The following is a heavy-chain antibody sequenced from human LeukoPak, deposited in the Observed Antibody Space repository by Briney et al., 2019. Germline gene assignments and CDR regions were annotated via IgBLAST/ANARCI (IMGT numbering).Heavy chain of an antibody. J-gene: IGHJ4*02. CDR2: IYYTGST. CDR1: GASISSGGYS. Sequence: SQTLSRTCTVSGASISSGGYSWSWVRQHPGKGLEWIGCIYYTGSTYYNPSLERRVTTSVATSKNQFSLKVSSVTAADTAVYFCARTITIFGALGYFDYWGQGTLVTVSS. D-gene: IGHD3-3*01. CDR3: ARTITIFGALGYFDY. V-gene: IGHV4-31*03.